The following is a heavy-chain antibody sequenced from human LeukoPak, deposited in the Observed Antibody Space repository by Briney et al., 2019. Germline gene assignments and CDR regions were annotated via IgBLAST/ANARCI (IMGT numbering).Heavy chain of an antibody. CDR2: ISPYNGNT. CDR3: AITSARGTYRFLDY. V-gene: IGHV1-18*01. Sequence: APVKVSCKASGYTFTNYAITWGRQAPGQRLEWMGWISPYNGNTNFAQNLQGRVTMTTDTATSTAYMELRDLRSDDTAMYYCAITSARGTYRFLDYWGRGTLVTVSS. D-gene: IGHD3-16*02. J-gene: IGHJ4*02. CDR1: GYTFTNYA.